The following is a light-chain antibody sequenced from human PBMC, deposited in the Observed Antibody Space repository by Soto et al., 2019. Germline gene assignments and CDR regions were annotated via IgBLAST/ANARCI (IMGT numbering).Light chain of an antibody. J-gene: IGLJ2*01. V-gene: IGLV7-46*01. CDR3: LLSFSNSRVV. Sequence: QAVVTQEPSLTVSPGGTVTLTCACSTGPVTSGHHPYWFQQKPGQAPRTLIYATSNKYSWTPARFSGSLLGGKAALTLSDAQPEDEADYFCLLSFSNSRVVFGGGTKVTVL. CDR1: TGPVTSGHH. CDR2: ATS.